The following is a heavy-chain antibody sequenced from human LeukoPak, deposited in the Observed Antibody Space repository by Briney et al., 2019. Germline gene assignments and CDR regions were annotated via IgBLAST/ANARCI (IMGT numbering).Heavy chain of an antibody. CDR2: IYTSGST. V-gene: IGHV4-4*07. CDR1: GGSISGYY. CDR3: ARGDSNYWSFDY. J-gene: IGHJ4*02. Sequence: SETLSLTCSVSGGSISGYYWSWIRQPAGKGLEWIGRIYTSGSTNYNPSLKSRVTMSVDTSKNQFSLKLSYVTAADTAVYYCARGDSNYWSFDYWGQGTLVTVSS. D-gene: IGHD4-11*01.